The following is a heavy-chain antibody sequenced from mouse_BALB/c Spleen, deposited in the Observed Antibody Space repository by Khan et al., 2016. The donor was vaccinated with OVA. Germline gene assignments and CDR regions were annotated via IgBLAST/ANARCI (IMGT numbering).Heavy chain of an antibody. CDR1: GYSITSGYG. CDR3: ARKARIKY. CDR2: ISFSGST. V-gene: IGHV3-2*02. J-gene: IGHJ2*01. D-gene: IGHD3-2*02. Sequence: EVQLQESGPGLVKPSQSLSLTCTVTGYSITSGYGWNWIRQFPGNKLEWMGYISFSGSTNYTPSLKSRISITRDTSKNQFFLQLKSVTTEDTATYYCARKARIKYWGQGTTLTVSS.